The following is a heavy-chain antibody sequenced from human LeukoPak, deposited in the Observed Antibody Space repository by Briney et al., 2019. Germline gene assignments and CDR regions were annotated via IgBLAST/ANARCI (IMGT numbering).Heavy chain of an antibody. J-gene: IGHJ4*02. D-gene: IGHD1-26*01. CDR2: IRYDGSNK. CDR1: GFTFSSYG. V-gene: IGHV3-30*02. Sequence: GGSLRLSCAASGFTFSSYGMHWVRQAPGKGLEWVAFIRYDGSNKYYADSVKGRFTISRDNSKNTLYLQMSTLRAEDTATYYCAKLVGATTGYWGQGTLVTVSS. CDR3: AKLVGATTGY.